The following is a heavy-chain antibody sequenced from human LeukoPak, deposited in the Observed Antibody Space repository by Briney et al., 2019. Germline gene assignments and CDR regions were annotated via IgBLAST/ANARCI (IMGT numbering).Heavy chain of an antibody. Sequence: SQTLPLTCTVSGGSISSGSYYWSWIRQPAGKGLEWIGRIYTSGSTNYNPSLKSRVTISVDTSKNQFSLKLSSVTAADTAVYYCARDVGAVAGLGFDYWGQGTLVTVSS. D-gene: IGHD6-19*01. V-gene: IGHV4-61*02. CDR1: GGSISSGSYY. J-gene: IGHJ4*02. CDR3: ARDVGAVAGLGFDY. CDR2: IYTSGST.